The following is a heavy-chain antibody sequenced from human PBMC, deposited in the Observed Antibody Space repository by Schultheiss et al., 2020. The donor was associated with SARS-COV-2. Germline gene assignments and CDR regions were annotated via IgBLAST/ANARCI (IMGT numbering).Heavy chain of an antibody. V-gene: IGHV4-59*01. CDR3: ARQLSSGWYGYYFDY. Sequence: SQTLSLTCTVSGGGSITSYYWSWIRQPAGKGLEWIGYIYYSGSTNYNPSLKSRVTISVDTSKNQFSLKLSSVTAADTAVYYCARQLSSGWYGYYFDYWGQGTLVTVSS. D-gene: IGHD6-19*01. CDR2: IYYSGST. CDR1: GGGSITSYY. J-gene: IGHJ4*02.